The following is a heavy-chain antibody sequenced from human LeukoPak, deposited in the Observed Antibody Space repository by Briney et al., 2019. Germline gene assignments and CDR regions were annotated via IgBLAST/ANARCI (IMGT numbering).Heavy chain of an antibody. Sequence: GGSLRLSCAASGFTFSSYSMNWVRQAPGKGLEWVSSISSSSSYIYYADSVKGRFTISRDNAKNSLYLQMNSLRAEDTAVYYCARESPPALLYSYGEGDHFDYWGQGTLVTVSS. J-gene: IGHJ4*02. CDR1: GFTFSSYS. D-gene: IGHD5-18*01. V-gene: IGHV3-21*01. CDR2: ISSSSSYI. CDR3: ARESPPALLYSYGEGDHFDY.